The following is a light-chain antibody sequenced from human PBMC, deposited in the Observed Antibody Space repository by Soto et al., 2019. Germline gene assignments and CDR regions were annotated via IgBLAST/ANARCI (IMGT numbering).Light chain of an antibody. Sequence: DSPMTQSPSTLSASKSDIVTITCRASQSISSWLAWYQQKPGKAPKLLIYKASTLKSGVPSRFSGSGSGTEFTLTISSLQSEDFAVYYCQQYNEWPPLTFCGGTKV. CDR3: QQYNEWPPLT. J-gene: IGKJ4*01. CDR1: QSISSW. CDR2: KAS. V-gene: IGKV1-5*03.